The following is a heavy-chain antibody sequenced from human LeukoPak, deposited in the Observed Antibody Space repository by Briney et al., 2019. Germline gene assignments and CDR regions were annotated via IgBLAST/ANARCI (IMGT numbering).Heavy chain of an antibody. CDR2: IKSKTDGGTT. CDR3: TTTWFYDILTGYPLDY. J-gene: IGHJ4*02. CDR1: GFTFNHAW. D-gene: IGHD3-9*01. Sequence: PGGSLSLSCAASGFTFNHAWMTWVRQAPGKGLEWVGHIKSKTDGGTTDYAAPVKGRFTISRDDSKNTVYLQMTSLKTEDTAVYYCTTTWFYDILTGYPLDYWGQGTLVTVSS. V-gene: IGHV3-15*01.